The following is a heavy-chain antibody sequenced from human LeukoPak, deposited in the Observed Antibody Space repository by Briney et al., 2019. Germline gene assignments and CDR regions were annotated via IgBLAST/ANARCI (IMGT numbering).Heavy chain of an antibody. V-gene: IGHV4-39*01. CDR3: AKHRASGSYPRFYFDD. CDR2: IYYTGNT. Sequence: SETLSLTCTVSGASITSSTSFWGWIRQPPGTGLEWIGSIYYTGNTYYNPSLQGRVTLSVETSKNQFSLKLSSVTAADTAVYYCAKHRASGSYPRFYFDDWGQGTLVTFSS. J-gene: IGHJ4*02. CDR1: GASITSSTSF. D-gene: IGHD1-26*01.